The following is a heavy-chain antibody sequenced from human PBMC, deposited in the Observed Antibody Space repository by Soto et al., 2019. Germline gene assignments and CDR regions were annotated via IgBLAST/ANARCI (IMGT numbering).Heavy chain of an antibody. V-gene: IGHV4-30-2*01. CDR1: GGSISSGGYS. J-gene: IGHJ5*02. CDR2: IYHSGST. D-gene: IGHD2-15*01. CDR3: ARALGYCSGSSCYHLFGYNWFDP. Sequence: SETLSLTCAVSGGSISSGGYSWSWIRQPPGKGLEWIGYIYHSGSTYYNPSLKSRVTISVDRSKNQFSLKLNSVTAADTAVYYCARALGYCSGSSCYHLFGYNWFDPWGQGTLVTVSS.